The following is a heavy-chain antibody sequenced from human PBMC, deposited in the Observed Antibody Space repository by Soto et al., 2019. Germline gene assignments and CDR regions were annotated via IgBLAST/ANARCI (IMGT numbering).Heavy chain of an antibody. CDR2: IYYSGST. D-gene: IGHD2-2*01. CDR3: ARPVPATWGDYYMDV. Sequence: SETLSLTCTVSGGSISSYYWSWIRQPPGKGLEWIGYIYYSGSTNYNPSLKSRVTISVDTSKNQFSLKLSSVTAADTAVYYCARPVPATWGDYYMDVWGKGTTVTVSS. J-gene: IGHJ6*03. V-gene: IGHV4-59*01. CDR1: GGSISSYY.